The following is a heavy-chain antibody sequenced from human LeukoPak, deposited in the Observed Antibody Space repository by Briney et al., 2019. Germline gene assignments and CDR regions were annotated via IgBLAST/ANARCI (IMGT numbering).Heavy chain of an antibody. Sequence: ASVKVSCKASGYSFTGYYMHWVRQAPGQGLEWMGWINPNSGGTNYAQKYQGRVTMTRDTSISTAYMELSRLRSDDTAVYYCARDRLYCSSTSCYTSPVGYWGQGTLVTVSS. CDR3: ARDRLYCSSTSCYTSPVGY. J-gene: IGHJ4*02. CDR1: GYSFTGYY. V-gene: IGHV1-2*02. CDR2: INPNSGGT. D-gene: IGHD2-2*02.